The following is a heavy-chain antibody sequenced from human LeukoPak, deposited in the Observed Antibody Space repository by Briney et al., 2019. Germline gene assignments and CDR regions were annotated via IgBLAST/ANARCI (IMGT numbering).Heavy chain of an antibody. CDR1: GYTLTELY. V-gene: IGHV1-2*02. CDR3: ARAVLYGSVDY. Sequence: ASVKVSCKVSGYTLTELYMHWVRQAPGKGLEWMGWINPNSGGTNYAQKFQGRATMTRDTSISTAYMELSRLRSDDTAVYYCARAVLYGSVDYWGQGTLVTVSS. D-gene: IGHD3-10*01. CDR2: INPNSGGT. J-gene: IGHJ4*02.